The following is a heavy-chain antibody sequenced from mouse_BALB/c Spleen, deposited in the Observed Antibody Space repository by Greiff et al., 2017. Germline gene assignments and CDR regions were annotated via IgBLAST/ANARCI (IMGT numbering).Heavy chain of an antibody. J-gene: IGHJ3*01. V-gene: IGHV7-3*02. CDR1: GFTFTDYY. CDR2: IRNKANGYTT. D-gene: IGHD6-5*01. CDR3: ARDYAVAY. Sequence: EVKLMESGGGLVQPGGSLRLSCATSGFTFTDYYMSWVRQPPGKGLEWLGFIRNKANGYTTEYSASVKGRFTISRDNSQSILYLQMNTLRAEDSASYYCARDYAVAYWGQGTLVTVSA.